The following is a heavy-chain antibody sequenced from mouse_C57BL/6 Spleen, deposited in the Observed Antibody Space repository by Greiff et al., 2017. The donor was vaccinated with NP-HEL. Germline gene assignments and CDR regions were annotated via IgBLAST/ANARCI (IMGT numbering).Heavy chain of an antibody. J-gene: IGHJ4*01. CDR1: GFTFSDYG. Sequence: EVQLVESGGGLVKPGGSLKLSCAASGFTFSDYGMHWVRQAPEKGLEWVAYISSGSSTIYYADTVKGRFTISRDNAKNTLFLQMTSLRSEDTAMYYCAIVIYFYGSSLEKNAMDYWGQGTSVTVSS. D-gene: IGHD1-1*01. CDR3: AIVIYFYGSSLEKNAMDY. V-gene: IGHV5-17*01. CDR2: ISSGSSTI.